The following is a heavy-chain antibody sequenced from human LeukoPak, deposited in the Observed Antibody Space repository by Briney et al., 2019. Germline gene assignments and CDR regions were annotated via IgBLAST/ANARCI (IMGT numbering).Heavy chain of an antibody. J-gene: IGHJ4*02. CDR3: ARGGYCTNGVCSRRVGYFDY. CDR2: IFYSGST. CDR1: GGSMSSYY. Sequence: PSETLSLTCIVSGGSMSSYYWSWIRQPPGKGLEWIGYIFYSGSTNYNPSLKSRVTISVDTSKNQFSLKLSSVTAADTAVYYCARGGYCTNGVCSRRVGYFDYWGQGTLVTVSS. V-gene: IGHV4-59*12. D-gene: IGHD2-8*01.